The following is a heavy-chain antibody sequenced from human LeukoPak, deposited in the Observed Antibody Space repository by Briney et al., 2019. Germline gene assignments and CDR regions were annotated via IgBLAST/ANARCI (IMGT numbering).Heavy chain of an antibody. CDR2: INSDGSRT. Sequence: GGSLRLSCAASGFTLSSYWMHWVRQAPGKGLVRVSRINSDGSRTRYADSVKGRFTISRDNAKNTLFLQMNSLRAEDTAVYYCARDPDLSGYSFFDYWGQGTLVTVSS. J-gene: IGHJ4*02. V-gene: IGHV3-74*01. CDR3: ARDPDLSGYSFFDY. CDR1: GFTLSSYW. D-gene: IGHD3-22*01.